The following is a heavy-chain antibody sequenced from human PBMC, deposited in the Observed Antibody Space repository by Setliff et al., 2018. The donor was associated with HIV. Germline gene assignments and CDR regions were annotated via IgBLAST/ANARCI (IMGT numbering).Heavy chain of an antibody. CDR2: ISAYSGNT. CDR3: AKVLVFGIDVFDI. V-gene: IGHV1-2*02. CDR1: GYTFTGYY. J-gene: IGHJ4*02. Sequence: ASVKVSCKASGYTFTGYYMHWVRQAPGQGLEWMGWISAYSGNTHYAQKYQGRFTISRDNAKNSLFLQMSSLRDEDTAVYYCAKVLVFGIDVFDIWGQGTLVTVSS. D-gene: IGHD3-10*02.